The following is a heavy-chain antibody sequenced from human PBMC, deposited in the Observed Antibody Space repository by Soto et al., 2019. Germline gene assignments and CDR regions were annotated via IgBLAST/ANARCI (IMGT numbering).Heavy chain of an antibody. Sequence: GASVKVSCKASGFTFTSYAMHWVRQAPGQRLEWMGWINAGNGNTKYSQRFQGRVTITRDTSASTAYMELSGLRSEDTAVYYCASSYGSGYRAFDYWGQGALVTVSS. CDR3: ASSYGSGYRAFDY. D-gene: IGHD3-10*01. J-gene: IGHJ4*02. V-gene: IGHV1-3*01. CDR2: INAGNGNT. CDR1: GFTFTSYA.